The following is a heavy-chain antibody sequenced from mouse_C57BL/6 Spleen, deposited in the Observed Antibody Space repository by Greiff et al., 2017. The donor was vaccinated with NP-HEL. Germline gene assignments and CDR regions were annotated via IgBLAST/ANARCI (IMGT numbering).Heavy chain of an antibody. D-gene: IGHD3-2*02. V-gene: IGHV1-62-2*01. CDR2: FYPGSGSI. J-gene: IGHJ3*01. CDR3: ARHETAQATEAWFAY. Sequence: QVQLKESGAELVKPGASVKLSCKASGYTFTEYTIHWVKQRSGQGLEWIGWFYPGSGSIKYNEKFKDKATLTADQSSSTVYMELSRLTSEDSAVYFCARHETAQATEAWFAYWGQGTLVTVSA. CDR1: GYTFTEYT.